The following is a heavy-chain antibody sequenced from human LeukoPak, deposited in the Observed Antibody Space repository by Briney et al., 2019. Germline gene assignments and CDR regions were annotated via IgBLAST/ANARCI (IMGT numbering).Heavy chain of an antibody. Sequence: GASVKVSCKASGYTFPLYYIHWLRQALGEGLEWVGWILPNSGDTFYAQRFRGRVTMTSDTSTNTAYMDLYKLTSDDTAVYFCARPPHELVSAAPFDYWGQGTLVTVSS. V-gene: IGHV1-2*02. CDR3: ARPPHELVSAAPFDY. CDR1: GYTFPLYY. D-gene: IGHD2-2*01. CDR2: ILPNSGDT. J-gene: IGHJ4*02.